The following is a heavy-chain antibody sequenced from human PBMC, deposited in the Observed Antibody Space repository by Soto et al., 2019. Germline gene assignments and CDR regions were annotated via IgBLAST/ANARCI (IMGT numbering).Heavy chain of an antibody. CDR1: GYTFTSYD. D-gene: IGHD3-10*01. J-gene: IGHJ4*02. CDR3: AGAVETGFGVDY. Sequence: QVPLVQSGAEVKKPGASVKVSCKASGYTFTSYDINWVRQATGQGLEWMGWMNPNSGKKGYAQKFQRRVTMTGNTSISTAYMELSSLRAEDTAVYYRAGAVETGFGVDYWGQGTLVTVSS. CDR2: MNPNSGKK. V-gene: IGHV1-8*01.